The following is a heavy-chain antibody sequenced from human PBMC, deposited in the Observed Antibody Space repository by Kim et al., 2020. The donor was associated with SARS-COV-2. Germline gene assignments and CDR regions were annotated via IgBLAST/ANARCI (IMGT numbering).Heavy chain of an antibody. V-gene: IGHV3-30*05. CDR3: AAGVHYYYYYYGMDV. J-gene: IGHJ6*02. Sequence: ADSVKGRCTIYRDNSKNTLYLRMKSLRAEGPAVYYCAAGVHYYYYYYGMDVWGQGTTVTVSS. D-gene: IGHD2-8*01.